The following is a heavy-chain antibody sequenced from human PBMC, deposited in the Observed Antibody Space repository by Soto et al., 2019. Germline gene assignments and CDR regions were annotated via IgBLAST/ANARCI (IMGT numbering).Heavy chain of an antibody. Sequence: DVQLVESGGGLIQPGESLRLSCAAFGLTISGKKYVAWVRQAPGKGLEWVSGLYDVDGSFYADSMRGRFTTSSDSSKTTVYLQMNDLRPDDTAVYYCATWHEREHAYDVWGQGITVTVSS. J-gene: IGHJ3*01. CDR2: LYDVDGS. D-gene: IGHD1-1*01. V-gene: IGHV3-53*01. CDR3: ATWHEREHAYDV. CDR1: GLTISGKKY.